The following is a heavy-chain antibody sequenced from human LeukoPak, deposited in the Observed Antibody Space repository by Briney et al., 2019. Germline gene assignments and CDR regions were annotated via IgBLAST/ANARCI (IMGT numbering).Heavy chain of an antibody. V-gene: IGHV1-2*02. CDR2: INPNSGGR. J-gene: IGHJ4*02. CDR1: GYTFTGYY. CDR3: ARERRKGELSLVY. Sequence: ASVKVSCKASGYTFTGYYMPWVRQAPGQGLEWMGWINPNSGGRNYAQKFQGRVTMTRDTSISTAYMELSRLRSDDTAVYYCARERRKGELSLVYWGQGTLVTVSS. D-gene: IGHD1-26*01.